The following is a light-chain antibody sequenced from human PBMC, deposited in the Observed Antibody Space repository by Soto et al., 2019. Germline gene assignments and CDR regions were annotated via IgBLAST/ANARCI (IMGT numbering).Light chain of an antibody. Sequence: VLTQSPSTLSVSPRERVPLSCRASQSVDINLAWYQQKPGQAPRLLIYGASTRATDMPGRFSGRGAGAEFTLTISSLQSEDFAVYYCQQYRSWPRTFGQRAKV. V-gene: IGKV3-15*01. CDR1: QSVDIN. CDR3: QQYRSWPRT. CDR2: GAS. J-gene: IGKJ1*01.